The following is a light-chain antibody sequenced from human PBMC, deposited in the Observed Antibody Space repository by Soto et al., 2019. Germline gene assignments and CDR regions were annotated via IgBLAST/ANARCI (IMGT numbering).Light chain of an antibody. CDR2: RNN. J-gene: IGLJ3*02. V-gene: IGLV1-44*01. Sequence: QSVLTQPPSASGTPGQRVTISCSGSSSNLGDNTVNWYQQLPGTAPKLLIYRNNRRPSEVPDRFSGSKSGTSASLAISGLQSDDEADYYCATWDDSLNGPVFDGGTKLTVL. CDR3: ATWDDSLNGPV. CDR1: SSNLGDNT.